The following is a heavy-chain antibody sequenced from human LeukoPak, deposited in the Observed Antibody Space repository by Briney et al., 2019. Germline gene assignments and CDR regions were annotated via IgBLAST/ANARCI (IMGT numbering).Heavy chain of an antibody. D-gene: IGHD2-2*01. CDR3: ARDPIERYCSSTSCYAPLGYYYYGMDV. Sequence: PSETLSLTCAVSGGSISSSNWWSWVRQPPGTGLEWIGEIYHSGSTNYNPSLKSRVTISVDKSKNQFSLKLSSVTAADTAVYYCARDPIERYCSSTSCYAPLGYYYYGMDVWGQGTTVTVSS. CDR1: GGSISSSNW. V-gene: IGHV4-4*02. J-gene: IGHJ6*02. CDR2: IYHSGST.